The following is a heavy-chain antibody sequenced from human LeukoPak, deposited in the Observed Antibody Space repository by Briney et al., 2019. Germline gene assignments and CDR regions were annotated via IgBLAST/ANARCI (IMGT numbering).Heavy chain of an antibody. CDR2: ISSSGSTT. V-gene: IGHV3-48*03. CDR3: ARDDAMGGTIDY. Sequence: GGSLRLSCAASGFTFSSYEMNWVRQAPGKGLEWLSYISSSGSTTYYADSVKGRFTISRDNAKNSLYLQMNSLRAEDTAVYYCARDDAMGGTIDYWGQGTLVTVSS. D-gene: IGHD1-26*01. CDR1: GFTFSSYE. J-gene: IGHJ4*02.